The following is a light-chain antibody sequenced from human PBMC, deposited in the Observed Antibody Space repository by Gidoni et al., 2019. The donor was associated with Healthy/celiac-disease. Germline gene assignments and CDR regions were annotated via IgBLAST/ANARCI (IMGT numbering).Light chain of an antibody. CDR3: AAWDDSLNGPV. J-gene: IGLJ3*02. Sequence: QSVLTQPPSVSEAPRQRVTISCSGSSSNIGNNAVNWYQQLPGKAPKLLIYDDDLLPSGVSDRCSGSKSGTSASLAISGLQSEDEADYYCAAWDDSLNGPVFGGGTKLTVL. CDR2: DDD. CDR1: SSNIGNNA. V-gene: IGLV1-36*01.